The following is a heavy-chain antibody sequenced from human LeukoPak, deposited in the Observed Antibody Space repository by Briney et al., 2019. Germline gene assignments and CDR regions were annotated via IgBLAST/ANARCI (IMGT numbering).Heavy chain of an antibody. V-gene: IGHV4-59*01. Sequence: SETLSLTCTVSGGSISSYYWSWIRQPPGKGLEWIAYIYYSGSTDYNPSLKSRVTISVDTSKNQFSLKLSSVTAADTAVYYCARGGIAVAGKVFDYWGQGTLVTVSS. CDR1: GGSISSYY. CDR3: ARGGIAVAGKVFDY. J-gene: IGHJ4*02. D-gene: IGHD6-19*01. CDR2: IYYSGST.